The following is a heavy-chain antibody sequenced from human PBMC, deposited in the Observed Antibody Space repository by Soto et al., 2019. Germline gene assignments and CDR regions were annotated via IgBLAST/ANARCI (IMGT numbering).Heavy chain of an antibody. J-gene: IGHJ5*02. CDR3: ARGHCSGGSCYSNWFDP. V-gene: IGHV1-2*04. D-gene: IGHD2-15*01. CDR2: INPNSGGT. Sequence: QVQLVQSGAEVKKPGASVKVSCKASGYTFTGDYMHWVRQAPGQGLEWMGWINPNSGGTNYAQKFQGWVTMTRDTSISTAYMELSRLRSDDTAVYYCARGHCSGGSCYSNWFDPWGQGTLVTVSS. CDR1: GYTFTGDY.